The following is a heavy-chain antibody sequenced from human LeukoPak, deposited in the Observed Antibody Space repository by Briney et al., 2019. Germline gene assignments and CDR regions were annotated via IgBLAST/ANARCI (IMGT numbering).Heavy chain of an antibody. V-gene: IGHV1-69*13. D-gene: IGHD3-3*01. Sequence: SVKVSCKASGGTFSSYAISWVRQDPGQGLEWMGGIIPIFGTANYAQKFQGRVTITADESTSTAYMELSSLRSEDTAVYYCARSYDFWSGYSYYFDYWGQGTLVTVSS. CDR2: IIPIFGTA. CDR1: GGTFSSYA. J-gene: IGHJ4*02. CDR3: ARSYDFWSGYSYYFDY.